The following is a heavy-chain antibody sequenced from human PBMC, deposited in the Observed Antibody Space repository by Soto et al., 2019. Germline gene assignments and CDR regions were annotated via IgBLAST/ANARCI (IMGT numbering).Heavy chain of an antibody. D-gene: IGHD6-19*01. CDR1: GFTFDDYG. Sequence: EVQLVESGGGVVRPGGSLRLSCAASGFTFDDYGMGWVCQAPGKGLEWGSGINWNGGTTEYADSVNGQFTISRDNAKTSLYLQINSLRAEDTALYYCGRGPRSGWDGTSWFDPWGQGTLVTVSS. J-gene: IGHJ5*02. CDR3: GRGPRSGWDGTSWFDP. V-gene: IGHV3-20*04. CDR2: INWNGGTT.